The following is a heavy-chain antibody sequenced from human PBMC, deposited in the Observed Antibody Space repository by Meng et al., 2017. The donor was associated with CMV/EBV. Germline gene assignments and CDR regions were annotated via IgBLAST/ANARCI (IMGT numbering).Heavy chain of an antibody. V-gene: IGHV3-9*01. CDR1: GFTFDEYA. CDR3: AKELEYSSSWRFDY. J-gene: IGHJ4*02. D-gene: IGHD6-6*01. Sequence: LSLTCAASGFTFDEYAMHWVRQAPGKGLEWGSGISWNSGSIGYADSVKGRFTISRDNAKNYLYLQMNSLRAEDTALYYCAKELEYSSSWRFDYWGQGTLVTVSS. CDR2: ISWNSGSI.